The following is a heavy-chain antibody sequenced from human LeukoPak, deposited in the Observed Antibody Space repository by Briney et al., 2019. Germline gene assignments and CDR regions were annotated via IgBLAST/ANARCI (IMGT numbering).Heavy chain of an antibody. V-gene: IGHV4-4*07. CDR3: ARGPEDYDSSGYYYGAFDI. Sequence: PSETLSLTCTVSGGSISSYYLRWIRQPAGQGLEWIGRMYTSGSTNYNPSLKSRVTMSVDTSKNQFSLKLSSVTAADTAVYYCARGPEDYDSSGYYYGAFDIWGQGTMVTVSS. CDR1: GGSISSYY. J-gene: IGHJ3*02. CDR2: MYTSGST. D-gene: IGHD3-22*01.